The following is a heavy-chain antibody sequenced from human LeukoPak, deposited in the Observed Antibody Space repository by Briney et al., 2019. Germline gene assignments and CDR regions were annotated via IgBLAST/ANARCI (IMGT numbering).Heavy chain of an antibody. J-gene: IGHJ6*03. CDR3: ARGIPYGDTYYYYMVV. CDR1: GGSFSGYY. Sequence: PSETLSLTCAVYGGSFSGYYWSWIRQPPGKGLEWIGEINHSGSTNYNPSLKSRVTISVDTSKNQFSLKLSSVTAADTAVYYCARGIPYGDTYYYYMVVWGKGTTVTVSS. D-gene: IGHD3-10*01. CDR2: INHSGST. V-gene: IGHV4-34*01.